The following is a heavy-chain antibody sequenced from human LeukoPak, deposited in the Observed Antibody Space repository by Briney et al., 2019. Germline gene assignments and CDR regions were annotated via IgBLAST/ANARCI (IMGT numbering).Heavy chain of an antibody. D-gene: IGHD4-17*01. J-gene: IGHJ3*02. CDR1: GFTVSSNY. CDR3: ARYPDYGDYIWAFDI. Sequence: GGSLRLSCAASGFTVSSNYMSWVRQAPGKGLEWVSVIYSGDSTYCSDSVKGRFIISRDNSKNSLYLQMNSLRAEDTAVYYCARYPDYGDYIWAFDIWGQGTMVTVSS. V-gene: IGHV3-53*01. CDR2: IYSGDST.